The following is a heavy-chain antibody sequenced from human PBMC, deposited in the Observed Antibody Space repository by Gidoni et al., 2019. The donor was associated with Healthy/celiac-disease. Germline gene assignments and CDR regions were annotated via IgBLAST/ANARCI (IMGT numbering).Heavy chain of an antibody. CDR2: IYPGDSDT. D-gene: IGHD4-17*01. J-gene: IGHJ3*02. Sequence: EVQLVQSGAEVKKPGESLKISCKGSGYSFTSYWIGWVRQMPGQGLEWMGVIYPGDSDTRYSPSFQGQVTISAHKSISTAYLQWSSLKASDTAMYYCARLSDYFWHRWDGGAFDIWGQGTMVTVSS. CDR1: GYSFTSYW. CDR3: ARLSDYFWHRWDGGAFDI. V-gene: IGHV5-51*03.